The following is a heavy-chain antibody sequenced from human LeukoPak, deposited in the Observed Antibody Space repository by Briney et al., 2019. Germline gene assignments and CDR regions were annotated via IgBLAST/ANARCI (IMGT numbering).Heavy chain of an antibody. V-gene: IGHV4-59*01. CDR3: AREDPQTTVPEGMDV. J-gene: IGHJ6*02. CDR2: IYYTGTT. Sequence: SETLSLTCSVSGGSISNYWSWIRQLPGKGLEWIGYIYYTGTTIYNPSLRSRVTISVDTSRNQFSLRLSSVTAPDTAVHYCAREDPQTTVPEGMDVWGHGTTVIVSS. D-gene: IGHD4-17*01. CDR1: GGSISNY.